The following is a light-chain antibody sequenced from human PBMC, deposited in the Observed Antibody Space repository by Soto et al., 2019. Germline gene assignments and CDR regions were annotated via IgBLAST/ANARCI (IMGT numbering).Light chain of an antibody. CDR1: QSISTY. V-gene: IGKV1-39*01. CDR3: QQSYSNPPT. J-gene: IGKJ2*01. Sequence: DIRMTQSPSSLSASVGDRVTITCRASQSISTYLSWYQQKPGKAPKLLIYGATRLQSGAPSRFTGSGSGTEFTLTITSLQPEDFATHSCQQSYSNPPTFAPGTKLEIK. CDR2: GAT.